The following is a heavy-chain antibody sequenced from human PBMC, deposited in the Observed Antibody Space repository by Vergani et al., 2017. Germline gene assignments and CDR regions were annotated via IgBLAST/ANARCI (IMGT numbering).Heavy chain of an antibody. Sequence: EVQLLESGGGLVQPGGSLRLSCAASGFPFATCAMTWVPRPPGKGLEWVSTISSDGGSTYYADSVKGRFTISRDNSKNTLSLQMNSLTAEDTAIYYCAGPQGTSAYYYGGFDYWGQGILVTVSS. CDR2: ISSDGGST. D-gene: IGHD3-22*01. CDR3: AGPQGTSAYYYGGFDY. CDR1: GFPFATCA. V-gene: IGHV3-23*01. J-gene: IGHJ4*02.